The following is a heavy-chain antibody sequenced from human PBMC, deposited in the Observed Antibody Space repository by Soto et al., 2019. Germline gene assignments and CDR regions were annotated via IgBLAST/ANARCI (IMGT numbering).Heavy chain of an antibody. D-gene: IGHD2-15*01. CDR2: IIPIFGTA. CDR1: GGTSSRYA. V-gene: IGHV1-69*06. Sequence: QVQLVQSGAEVKKPGSSVKVSCKASGGTSSRYAISWVRQAPGQGLEWMGGIIPIFGTANYAQKFQGRVTITADKSTSTAYMELSSLRYEDTAVYYCASEVWVGCSRYYYYYGMDVWGPGTTVTVSS. J-gene: IGHJ6*02. CDR3: ASEVWVGCSRYYYYYGMDV.